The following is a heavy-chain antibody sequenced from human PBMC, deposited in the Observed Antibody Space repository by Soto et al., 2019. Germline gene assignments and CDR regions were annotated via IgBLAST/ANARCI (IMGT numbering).Heavy chain of an antibody. Sequence: GGSLRLSCAASGFTFSSYSMNWVRQAPGKGLEWVSSISSSSSYIYYADSVKGRFTISRDNAKNSLYLQMNSLRAEDTAVYYCASDYCSGGSCYSNWGDPWGQGTLGTVAS. J-gene: IGHJ5*02. CDR3: ASDYCSGGSCYSNWGDP. CDR1: GFTFSSYS. CDR2: ISSSSSYI. V-gene: IGHV3-21*01. D-gene: IGHD2-15*01.